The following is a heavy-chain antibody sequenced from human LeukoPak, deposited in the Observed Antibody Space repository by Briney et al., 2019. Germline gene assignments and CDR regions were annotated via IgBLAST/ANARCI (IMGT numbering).Heavy chain of an antibody. CDR3: ARLVVTAPQNHYYMDV. Sequence: SETLSLTCNVSGGSFNGYYWTWIRQPPGRGLEWIAEINHIGTTNHNPSLKSRVSVSTDTSKNQFFLKLTSVTAADTALYYCARLVVTAPQNHYYMDVWGEGTTVTVSS. CDR2: INHIGTT. J-gene: IGHJ6*03. D-gene: IGHD2-21*02. CDR1: GGSFNGYY. V-gene: IGHV4-34*01.